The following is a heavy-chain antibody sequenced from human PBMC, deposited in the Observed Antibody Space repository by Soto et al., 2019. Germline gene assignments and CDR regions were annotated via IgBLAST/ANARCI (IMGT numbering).Heavy chain of an antibody. Sequence: QVQLHQWGAGLVKPSDTLSRICDVYGGSLSGYYWIWVRQSPGRGLEWIGETSDSGNTKYNPSLKSRVTISLDTSKNQFSLRLNSVTAADTAVYYCARHRTGSRGVDLWGQGMLATVSS. J-gene: IGHJ5*02. CDR2: TSDSGNT. CDR3: ARHRTGSRGVDL. D-gene: IGHD3-9*01. V-gene: IGHV4-34*01. CDR1: GGSLSGYY.